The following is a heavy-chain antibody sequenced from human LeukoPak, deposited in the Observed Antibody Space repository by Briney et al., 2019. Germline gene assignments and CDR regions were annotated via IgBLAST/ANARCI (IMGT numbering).Heavy chain of an antibody. CDR2: ISSSSSYI. CDR1: GFTFSSYS. V-gene: IGHV3-21*01. CDR3: ARDLVYYYDSSGYYEPRPYYFDY. Sequence: GGSLRLSCAASGFTFSSYSMNWVRQAPGKGLEWVSSISSSSSYIYYADSVKGRFTISRDNAKNSLYLQMNSLRAEGTAVYYCARDLVYYYDSSGYYEPRPYYFDYWGQGTLVTVSS. D-gene: IGHD3-22*01. J-gene: IGHJ4*02.